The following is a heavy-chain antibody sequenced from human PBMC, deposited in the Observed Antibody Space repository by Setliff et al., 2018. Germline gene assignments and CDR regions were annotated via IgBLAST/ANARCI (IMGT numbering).Heavy chain of an antibody. CDR2: ISAYNDNT. CDR3: AREGRRYYDSSGYYYDPYYYYYMDV. D-gene: IGHD3-22*01. CDR1: GYTFTNYG. V-gene: IGHV1-18*01. J-gene: IGHJ6*03. Sequence: ASVKVSCKASGYTFTNYGISWVRQAPGQGLEWMGWISAYNDNTNYAQKVQGRVTMTTDTSTSTAYMELRSLTSDGTAVYYCAREGRRYYDSSGYYYDPYYYYYMDVWGKGTTVTVSS.